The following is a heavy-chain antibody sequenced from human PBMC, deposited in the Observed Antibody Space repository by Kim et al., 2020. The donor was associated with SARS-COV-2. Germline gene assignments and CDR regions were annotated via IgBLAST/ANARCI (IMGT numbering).Heavy chain of an antibody. CDR3: ATHLGGSSWSYYYYGMDV. CDR2: IYSGGST. Sequence: GGSLRLSCAASGFTVSSYYMSWVRQAPGKGLEWVSVIYSGGSTYYAASVKGRFTISRANTKNTLYRQMNSLRAEDTAVYYCATHLGGSSWSYYYYGMDVWGHGTTVTVSS. CDR1: GFTVSSYY. D-gene: IGHD6-13*01. V-gene: IGHV3-53*01. J-gene: IGHJ6*02.